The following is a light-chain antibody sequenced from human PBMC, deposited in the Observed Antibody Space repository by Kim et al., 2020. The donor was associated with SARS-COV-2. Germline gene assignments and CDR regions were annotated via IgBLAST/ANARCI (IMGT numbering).Light chain of an antibody. Sequence: GQSITTSSTGHNSDIGGYNYVSLYQHHPGKAPKLMIFDVTERPSGVSNRFSGSKSGNTASLTISGLQAEDESDYYCSSYTRSKTWVFGGGTQLTVL. CDR2: DVT. CDR3: SSYTRSKTWV. V-gene: IGLV2-14*03. CDR1: NSDIGGYNY. J-gene: IGLJ3*02.